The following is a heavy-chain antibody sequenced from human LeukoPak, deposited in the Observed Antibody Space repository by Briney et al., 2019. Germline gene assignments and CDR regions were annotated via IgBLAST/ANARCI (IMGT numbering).Heavy chain of an antibody. CDR2: IYSGDST. CDR3: ARGGGLDV. J-gene: IGHJ6*02. CDR1: GFTVSNNY. D-gene: IGHD3-16*01. Sequence: PGGSLRLSCAASGFTVSNNYMSWVRQAPGKGLEWVSVIYSGDSTYYADSVKGRFTISRDNSKNSLYLQMSNLRAEDTAVYFCARGGGLDVWGQGATVTVSS. V-gene: IGHV3-53*01.